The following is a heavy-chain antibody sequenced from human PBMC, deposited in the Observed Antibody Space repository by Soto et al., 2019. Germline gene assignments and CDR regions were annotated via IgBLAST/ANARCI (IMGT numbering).Heavy chain of an antibody. CDR3: ARVSIPCYYHTSGQFYFDY. CDR2: IFYSGTT. CDR1: GGCVKIGRDY. Sequence: PSERLSLSSTVSGGCVKIGRDYWSWIRKPPGMGLEWIGYIFYSGTTNYNPSLKSRVTTPLDISKNQFSLQLSSVTAADTAVYYCARVSIPCYYHTSGQFYFDYRGQGALVTVSS. V-gene: IGHV4-61*01. D-gene: IGHD3-22*01. J-gene: IGHJ4*02.